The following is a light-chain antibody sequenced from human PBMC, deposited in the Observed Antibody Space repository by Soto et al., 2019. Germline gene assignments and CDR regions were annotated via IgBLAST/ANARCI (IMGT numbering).Light chain of an antibody. CDR2: EVS. Sequence: QSALTQPPSASGSPGQSVTISCTGTSSDVGRYIYVSWYQQHPGKAPKIIMYEVSKRPSGVPDRFSGSKSGNTASLTVSGLQAEDEADYYCSSYGGNNNYVFGTVTKLTVL. CDR3: SSYGGNNNYV. V-gene: IGLV2-8*01. CDR1: SSDVGRYIY. J-gene: IGLJ1*01.